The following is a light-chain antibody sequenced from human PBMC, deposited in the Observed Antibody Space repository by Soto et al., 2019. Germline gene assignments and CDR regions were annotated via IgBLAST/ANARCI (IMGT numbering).Light chain of an antibody. Sequence: DIQMTQSPSSLSASVGDRVTITCRASQSISNYLNWYQQKPGKAPKLLIYAASSLQSGVPSRFSGSGSGTDFTLTISSLQPEDFATYYCQQSYMTPITFGQGTRLEIK. CDR2: AAS. CDR1: QSISNY. V-gene: IGKV1-39*01. J-gene: IGKJ5*01. CDR3: QQSYMTPIT.